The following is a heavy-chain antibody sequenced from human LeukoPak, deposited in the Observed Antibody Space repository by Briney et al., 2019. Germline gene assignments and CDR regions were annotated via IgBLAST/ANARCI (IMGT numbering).Heavy chain of an antibody. CDR3: ARTYSSSWRDACDI. CDR2: IWYDGSNK. D-gene: IGHD6-13*01. CDR1: GFTFSSYG. J-gene: IGHJ3*02. V-gene: IGHV3-33*01. Sequence: PGGSLRLSCAASGFTFSSYGMHWVRQAPGKGLEWVAVIWYDGSNKYYADSVKGRFTISRDNSKNTLYLQMNSLRAEDTAVYYCARTYSSSWRDACDIWGQGTMVTVSS.